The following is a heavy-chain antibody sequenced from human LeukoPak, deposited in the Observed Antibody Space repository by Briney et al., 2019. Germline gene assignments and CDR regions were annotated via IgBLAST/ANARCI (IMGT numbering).Heavy chain of an antibody. V-gene: IGHV3-48*01. J-gene: IGHJ4*02. CDR2: ITGSGVTT. CDR3: ARPTSSGSINS. CDR1: GFTFNDYD. Sequence: GGSLRLSCAASGFTFNDYDMHWVRQAPGKGLEWASFITGSGVTTSYADSVKGRFTISRDSAKHSLFLQMNSLRAEDTAVYYCARPTSSGSINSWGQGTLVTVSS. D-gene: IGHD6-19*01.